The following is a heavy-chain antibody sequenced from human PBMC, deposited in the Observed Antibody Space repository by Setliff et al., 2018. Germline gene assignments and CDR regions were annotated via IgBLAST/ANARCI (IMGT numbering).Heavy chain of an antibody. J-gene: IGHJ5*02. CDR2: INPNSGDT. CDR3: VRSGKFGMRFWFDQ. Sequence: ASVKVSCKASGYSFTIYGISWVRQAPGQGLEWMGWINPNSGDTHSAQKFQGRVTMTRDTSINTAYMELSSLTSDDTAFYYCVRSGKFGMRFWFDQWGLGTLVTVSS. CDR1: GYSFTIYG. V-gene: IGHV1-2*02. D-gene: IGHD1-26*01.